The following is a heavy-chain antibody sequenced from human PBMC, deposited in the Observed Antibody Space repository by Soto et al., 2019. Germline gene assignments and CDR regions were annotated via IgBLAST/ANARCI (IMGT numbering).Heavy chain of an antibody. CDR3: ARHHVLRFLECAHPNWFDH. V-gene: IGHV4-39*01. Sequence: SETLSLTCTVSGGSISSSSYYWGWIRQPPGKGLEWIGSIYYSGSTYYNPSLKSRVTISVDTSKNQFSLKLSSVTAADTAVYYCARHHVLRFLECAHPNWFDHWGQGTLVTVSS. J-gene: IGHJ5*02. CDR1: GGSISSSSYY. D-gene: IGHD3-3*01. CDR2: IYYSGST.